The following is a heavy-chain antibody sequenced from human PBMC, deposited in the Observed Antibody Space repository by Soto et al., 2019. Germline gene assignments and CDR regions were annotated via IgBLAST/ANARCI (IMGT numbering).Heavy chain of an antibody. Sequence: SLKVSCKASGYTFTSYGISWVRQAPGQGLEWMGWISAYNGNRNYAQKLQGRVTMTTDTSTSTAYMELRSLRSDDTAVYYCARDSGVIVISMDVWGQGTTVTVSS. V-gene: IGHV1-18*01. D-gene: IGHD3-16*02. CDR2: ISAYNGNR. J-gene: IGHJ6*02. CDR1: GYTFTSYG. CDR3: ARDSGVIVISMDV.